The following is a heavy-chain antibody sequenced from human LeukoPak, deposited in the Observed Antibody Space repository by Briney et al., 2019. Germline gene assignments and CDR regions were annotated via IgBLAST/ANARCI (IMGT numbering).Heavy chain of an antibody. CDR1: GGSISSSSYY. J-gene: IGHJ4*02. CDR3: ARAHMVRGVICLGY. CDR2: IYYSGST. D-gene: IGHD3-10*01. V-gene: IGHV4-39*07. Sequence: SETLSLTCTVSGGSISSSSYYWGWIRQPPGKGLEWIGSIYYSGSTYYNPSLKSRVTISVDTSKNQFSLKLSSVTAADTAVYYCARAHMVRGVICLGYWGPGTLVTVSS.